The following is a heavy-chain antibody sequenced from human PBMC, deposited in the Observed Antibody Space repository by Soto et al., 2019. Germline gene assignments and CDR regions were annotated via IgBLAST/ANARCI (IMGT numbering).Heavy chain of an antibody. D-gene: IGHD6-13*01. V-gene: IGHV3-11*01. Sequence: QVQLAESGGGLVKPGGSLRLSCAASGFTFSDYYMSWIRQAPGKGLEWVSYISSSGSTIYYADSVKGRFTISRDNAKNSLYLQMNSLRAEETAVYYCARGIAAAGIGEDDYYYGMDVWGQGTTVTVSS. CDR2: ISSSGSTI. CDR3: ARGIAAAGIGEDDYYYGMDV. J-gene: IGHJ6*02. CDR1: GFTFSDYY.